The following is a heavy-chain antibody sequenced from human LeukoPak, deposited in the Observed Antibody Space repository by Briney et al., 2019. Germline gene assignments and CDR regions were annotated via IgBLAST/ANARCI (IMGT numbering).Heavy chain of an antibody. V-gene: IGHV3-21*01. CDR1: GFTFTSYE. CDR2: ISSSSSYI. J-gene: IGHJ4*02. CDR3: ARVEIVVPAASGFDY. Sequence: GGSLRLSCAASGFTFTSYEMNWVRQAPGKGLEWVSSISSSSSYIYYADSVKGRFTISRDNAKNSLYLQMNSLRAEDTAVYYCARVEIVVPAASGFDYWGQGTLVTVSS. D-gene: IGHD2-2*01.